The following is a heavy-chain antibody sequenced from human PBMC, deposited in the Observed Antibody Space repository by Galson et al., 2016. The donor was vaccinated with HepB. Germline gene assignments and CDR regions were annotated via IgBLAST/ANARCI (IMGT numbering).Heavy chain of an antibody. J-gene: IGHJ4*02. D-gene: IGHD3-16*02. CDR2: INGNGGST. CDR3: ARWAYQSGNYRALDY. V-gene: IGHV3-23*01. Sequence: SLRLSCAASGFTLSTYAMDWVRQAPGKGPEWVSAINGNGGSTYYTDSVKGRFTISRDNSKNTLYLQMNSLRAEDTAVYSCARWAYQSGNYRALDYWGQGTLVTVSS. CDR1: GFTLSTYA.